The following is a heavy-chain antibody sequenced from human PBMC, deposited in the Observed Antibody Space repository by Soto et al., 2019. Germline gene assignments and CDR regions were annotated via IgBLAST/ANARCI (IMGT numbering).Heavy chain of an antibody. CDR1: GGSISGYY. V-gene: IGHV4-59*08. CDR2: MYYSGST. D-gene: IGHD6-19*01. J-gene: IGHJ4*02. CDR3: ARRDSSGWYSYFDY. Sequence: TSETLSLTCTVSGGSISGYYWSWIRQHPGKGLEWIAYMYYSGSTNYNPSLKGRVTISIDTSKNQFSLKLSSVTAADTAVYYCARRDSSGWYSYFDYWGQGALVTVSS.